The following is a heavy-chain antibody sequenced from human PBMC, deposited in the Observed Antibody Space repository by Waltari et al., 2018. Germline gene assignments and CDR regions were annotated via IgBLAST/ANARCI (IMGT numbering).Heavy chain of an antibody. CDR2: SIPIFGTA. CDR1: GGTFSSYA. V-gene: IGHV1-69*12. J-gene: IGHJ3*02. CDR3: ARGDYYDSSGYPWEAFDI. Sequence: QVQLVQSGAEVKKPGSSVKVSCKASGGTFSSYAISWVRQAPGQGLEWMGGSIPIFGTANYAQKFQGRVTITADESTSTAYMELSSLRSEDTAVYYCARGDYYDSSGYPWEAFDIWGQGTMVTVSS. D-gene: IGHD3-22*01.